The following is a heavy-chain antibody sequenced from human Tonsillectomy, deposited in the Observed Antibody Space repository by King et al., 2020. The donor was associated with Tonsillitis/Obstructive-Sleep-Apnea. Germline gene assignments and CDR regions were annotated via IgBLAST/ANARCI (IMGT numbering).Heavy chain of an antibody. V-gene: IGHV4-34*01. D-gene: IGHD5-12*01. Sequence: VQLQQWGAGLLKPSETLSLTCAVYGGSFGGYYWSWIRQPPGKGLEWIGKINHSGSTNYNPSLKSRVTISVDTSKNQFSLKLSSVTAAATAVYYCARGGGGDDQQHYYYYYYMDVWGKGTTVTVSS. J-gene: IGHJ6*03. CDR2: INHSGST. CDR1: GGSFGGYY. CDR3: ARGGGGDDQQHYYYYYYMDV.